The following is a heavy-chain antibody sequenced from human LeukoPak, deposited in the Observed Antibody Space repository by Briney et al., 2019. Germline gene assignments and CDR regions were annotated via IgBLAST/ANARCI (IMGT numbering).Heavy chain of an antibody. CDR1: GYTXTGYY. CDR3: ARDSSGFYYGYNWFDP. V-gene: IGHV1-2*02. CDR2: INPNSGGT. D-gene: IGHD3-22*01. Sequence: ASVKVSXKASGYTXTGYYMHWVRQXXGQGLEWMGWINPNSGGTNYAQKFQGRVTMTRDTSISTAYMELSRLRSDDTAVYYCARDSSGFYYGYNWFDPWGQGTLVTVSS. J-gene: IGHJ5*02.